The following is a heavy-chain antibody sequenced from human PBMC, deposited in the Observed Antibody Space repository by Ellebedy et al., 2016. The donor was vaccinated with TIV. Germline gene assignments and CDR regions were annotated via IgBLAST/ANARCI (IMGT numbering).Heavy chain of an antibody. V-gene: IGHV3-7*01. CDR3: VRHLADGRGGYADY. CDR1: GFSFSSYW. D-gene: IGHD5-12*01. Sequence: GGSLRLSXAASGFSFSSYWMSWVRQTPGKRLEWVANINEDESQIYYMDSVRGRFTISRDNAKDSVYLQMYTLTAEDTALYYCVRHLADGRGGYADYWGKGTVVTVSS. CDR2: INEDESQI. J-gene: IGHJ4*02.